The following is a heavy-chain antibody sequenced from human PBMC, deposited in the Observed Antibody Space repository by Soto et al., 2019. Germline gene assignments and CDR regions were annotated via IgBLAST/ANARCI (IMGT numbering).Heavy chain of an antibody. Sequence: GGSLRLSCAASGFTCSSYSMNWVRQAPGKGLEWVSSISSSSSYIYYADSVKGRFTISRDNAKNSLYLQMNSLRAEDTAVYYCARGANYYYGMDVWGQGTTVTVSS. J-gene: IGHJ6*02. CDR1: GFTCSSYS. CDR2: ISSSSSYI. V-gene: IGHV3-21*01. CDR3: ARGANYYYGMDV.